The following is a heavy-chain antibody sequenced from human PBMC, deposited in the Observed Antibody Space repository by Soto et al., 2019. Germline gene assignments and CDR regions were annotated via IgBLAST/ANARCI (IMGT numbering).Heavy chain of an antibody. CDR3: AKDLSGSSGWYGGYYYYYGMDV. CDR1: GFTFSNFA. V-gene: IGHV3-23*01. Sequence: PEGSLRLSCAVSGFTFSNFAMSWVRQAPGKGLEWVSSIHDNYGSTYYADSVKCRFLISRDNSKNTLYLQMNSLRAEDTAVYYCAKDLSGSSGWYGGYYYYYGMDVWGQGTTVTVSS. J-gene: IGHJ6*02. CDR2: IHDNYGST. D-gene: IGHD6-19*01.